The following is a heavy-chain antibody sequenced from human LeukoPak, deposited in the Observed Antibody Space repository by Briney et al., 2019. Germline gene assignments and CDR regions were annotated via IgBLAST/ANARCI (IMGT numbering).Heavy chain of an antibody. V-gene: IGHV1-46*01. CDR1: GYTFTSYY. CDR3: ALPDNYYYYGMDV. CDR2: INPSGGST. Sequence: GASVKVSCKASGYTFTSYYMHWVRQAPGQGLEWMGIINPSGGSTSYAQKFQGRVTMTRDTSTSTAYMELSSLRSEDTAVYYCALPDNYYYYGMDVWGQGTTVTVSS. J-gene: IGHJ6*02.